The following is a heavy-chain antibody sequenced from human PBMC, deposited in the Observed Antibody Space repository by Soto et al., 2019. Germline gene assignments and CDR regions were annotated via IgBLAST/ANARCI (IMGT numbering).Heavy chain of an antibody. Sequence: SETLSLTCTVSGGSISSGGYSWTWLRQSPGKGLEWIGYTYQSGSAYYNPSLKSRVTISVDRSKNQFSLNLTSVTAADTAVYYCARDYYGMDVWGQGTTVNVSS. J-gene: IGHJ6*02. V-gene: IGHV4-30-2*06. CDR3: ARDYYGMDV. CDR1: GGSISSGGYS. CDR2: TYQSGSA.